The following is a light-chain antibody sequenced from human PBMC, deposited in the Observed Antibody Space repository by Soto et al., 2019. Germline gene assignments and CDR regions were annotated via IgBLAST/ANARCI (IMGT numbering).Light chain of an antibody. J-gene: IGLJ2*01. CDR1: NSNIGDNY. Sequence: QSVLTQPPSVSAAPGQKVTISCSGSNSNIGDNYVSWYQQFPGAAPKLLIYANTERPSGIPDRFSGSKSGTSATLGITGLQTGDEAIYYCGTWDSSLSGVVLGGGTQLTVL. CDR2: ANT. V-gene: IGLV1-51*01. CDR3: GTWDSSLSGVV.